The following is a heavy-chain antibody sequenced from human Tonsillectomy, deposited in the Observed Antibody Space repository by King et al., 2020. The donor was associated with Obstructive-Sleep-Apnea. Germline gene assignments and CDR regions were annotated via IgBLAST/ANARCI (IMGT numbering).Heavy chain of an antibody. D-gene: IGHD3-3*01. V-gene: IGHV1-18*04. Sequence: QLVQSGAEVKKPGASVKVSCKASGYTFTSHGISWVRQAPGQGLEWMGWSSAYNGNTHYAPKVQGRVTMTTDTSTSTAYMDLRSLRSDDTAVFYCARVQYYDFWSGYSNYYYYAMDVWGQGTTVTVSS. CDR2: SSAYNGNT. CDR1: GYTFTSHG. J-gene: IGHJ6*02. CDR3: ARVQYYDFWSGYSNYYYYAMDV.